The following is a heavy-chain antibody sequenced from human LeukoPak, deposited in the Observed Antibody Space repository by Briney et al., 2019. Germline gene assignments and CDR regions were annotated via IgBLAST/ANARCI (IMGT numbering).Heavy chain of an antibody. CDR1: GGSVSSSDSY. CDR2: IDCSGRP. V-gene: IGHV4-39*02. J-gene: IGHJ6*03. Sequence: AGTLSLSCTVSGGSVSSSDSYWGWIRQPQGLGLEWIGNIDCSGRPHYTPVLKSRVSMNVDMSKSHFSLQLSSVTAADTAVYYCARLIYYGGYYFYYYMDVWGKGTTVTVSS. D-gene: IGHD4-17*01. CDR3: ARLIYYGGYYFYYYMDV.